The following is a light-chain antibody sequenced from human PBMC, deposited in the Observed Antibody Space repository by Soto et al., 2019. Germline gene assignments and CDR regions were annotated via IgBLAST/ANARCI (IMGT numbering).Light chain of an antibody. CDR1: QRVSSN. V-gene: IGKV3-15*01. CDR2: GAS. J-gene: IGKJ5*01. Sequence: EIVMPQSPATLSVSPGERATLSCRASQRVSSNLAWYQQKPGQAPRLLIYGASTRATGIPARSSGSRSGTEFTITNSSLQSEYCAVYDCQQYNNWTPITFGQGTRLEIK. CDR3: QQYNNWTPIT.